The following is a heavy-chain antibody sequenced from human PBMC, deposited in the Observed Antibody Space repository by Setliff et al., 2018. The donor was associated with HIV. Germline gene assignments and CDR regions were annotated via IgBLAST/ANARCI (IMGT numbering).Heavy chain of an antibody. Sequence: KASGGTFSSYAISWVRQAPGQGLEWMGGIIPIYGTANYAQKFQGRVTITTHESTSTAYMDLSSLRSEDTAVYYCARDSGVSSGWKNWFDSWGQGTLVTVSS. CDR3: ARDSGVSSGWKNWFDS. V-gene: IGHV1-69*05. D-gene: IGHD6-19*01. J-gene: IGHJ5*01. CDR1: GGTFSSYA. CDR2: IIPIYGTA.